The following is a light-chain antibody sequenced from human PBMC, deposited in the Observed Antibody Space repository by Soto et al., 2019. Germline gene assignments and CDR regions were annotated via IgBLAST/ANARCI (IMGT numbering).Light chain of an antibody. Sequence: EIVLTQSPGTLSLSPGERATLSCRASQSVSSTHLAWYQQKPGQAPRLLVYGASSRATGIPDRFSGSGSGTDVTLTISRLGPEDFAVYYCQQYESSPTTFGGGTKVEMK. J-gene: IGKJ4*01. CDR2: GAS. CDR3: QQYESSPTT. CDR1: QSVSSTH. V-gene: IGKV3-20*01.